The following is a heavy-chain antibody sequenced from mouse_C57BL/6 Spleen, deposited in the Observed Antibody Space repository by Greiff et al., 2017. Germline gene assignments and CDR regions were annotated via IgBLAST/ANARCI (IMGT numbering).Heavy chain of an antibody. CDR1: GFSLTSYG. D-gene: IGHD2-13*01. Sequence: QVQLQQSGPGLVAPSQSLSITCTVSGFSLTSYGVDWVRQPPGKGLEWLGVRWGGGSTNYNSALMYRLSISKDNSKSHVFLKMNSLQTDDTAMYYCAKQGGDYGAWFAYWGKGTLVTVSA. CDR3: AKQGGDYGAWFAY. CDR2: RWGGGST. J-gene: IGHJ3*01. V-gene: IGHV2-9*01.